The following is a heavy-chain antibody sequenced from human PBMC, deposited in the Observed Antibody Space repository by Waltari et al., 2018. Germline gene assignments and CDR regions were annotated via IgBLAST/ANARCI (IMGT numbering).Heavy chain of an antibody. CDR1: GGSISSGGYS. CDR2: IYHSGST. CDR3: ARQYCSSTSCLIDY. J-gene: IGHJ4*02. D-gene: IGHD2-2*01. V-gene: IGHV4-30-2*01. Sequence: QLQLQESGSGLVKPSQTLSLTCAVSGGSISSGGYSWSWIRQPPGKGLEWLGYIYHSGSTYYNPSLKSRVTISVDRSKNQFSLKLSSVTAADTAVYYCARQYCSSTSCLIDYWGQGTLVTVSS.